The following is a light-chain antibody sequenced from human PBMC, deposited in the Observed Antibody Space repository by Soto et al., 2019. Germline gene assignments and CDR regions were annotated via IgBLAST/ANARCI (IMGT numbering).Light chain of an antibody. CDR2: QAS. Sequence: DIQMTQSPSTLSAFVGDRVTITCRASQSISSWLAWYQQKPGKAPKLLVYQASTLESGLPLRFSGSGSGTEFTLTISSLQPDDSATYYCQQYNTDSTFGQGTRMEIK. CDR1: QSISSW. CDR3: QQYNTDST. V-gene: IGKV1-5*03. J-gene: IGKJ5*01.